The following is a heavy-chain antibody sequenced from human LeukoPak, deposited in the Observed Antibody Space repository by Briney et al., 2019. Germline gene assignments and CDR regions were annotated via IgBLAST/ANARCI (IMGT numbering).Heavy chain of an antibody. Sequence: SETLSLTCTVSGGSISIYYWSWIRQPPGKGLEWIGYIYYSGSTNYNPSLKRRVTISVDTSKNQFSLKLSSVTAADTAVYYCARVLYSSYLDYWGQGTLVTLSS. J-gene: IGHJ4*02. CDR1: GGSISIYY. CDR3: ARVLYSSYLDY. V-gene: IGHV4-59*01. D-gene: IGHD6-13*01. CDR2: IYYSGST.